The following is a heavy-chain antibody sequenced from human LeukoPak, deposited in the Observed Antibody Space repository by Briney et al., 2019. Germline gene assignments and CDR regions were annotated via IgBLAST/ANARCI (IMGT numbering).Heavy chain of an antibody. CDR1: GGSISNGYW. J-gene: IGHJ5*02. Sequence: SETLSLTCAVSGGSISNGYWWSWVRQPPGKGLEWIGEIFHSGTTNYNPSLKSRVTISVDNSKNYFSLILTSVTAADTAVYYCARVPGPNWFDPWGRGTLVTVSS. V-gene: IGHV4-4*02. CDR2: IFHSGTT. CDR3: ARVPGPNWFDP.